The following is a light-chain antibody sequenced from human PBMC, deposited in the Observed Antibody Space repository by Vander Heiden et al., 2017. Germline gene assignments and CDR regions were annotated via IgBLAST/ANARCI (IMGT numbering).Light chain of an antibody. CDR3: QQTYSSPRT. Sequence: DIQMTQSPSSLSASVGDRVTITCRASQSISSSLNWYQQKPGKAPKLLIYTASNLQSAVPSRFSGSGSGTDFTLTISSLQPEDFATYYCQQTYSSPRTFGQGTKVEIK. V-gene: IGKV1-39*01. CDR2: TAS. CDR1: QSISSS. J-gene: IGKJ1*01.